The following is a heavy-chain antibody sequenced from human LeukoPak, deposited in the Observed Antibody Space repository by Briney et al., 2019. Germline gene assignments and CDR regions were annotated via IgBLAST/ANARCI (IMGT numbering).Heavy chain of an antibody. D-gene: IGHD2-15*01. Sequence: GGSLRLSCAASGLSFSAYPMGWVRQAPGKGLQWLSGISASGDVTFHADRVKGRVTISRDNSKNTLYLQMNSLRAEDTAVYYCTKETGGYCSGGSCYADYWGQGTLVTVSS. V-gene: IGHV3-23*01. CDR3: TKETGGYCSGGSCYADY. J-gene: IGHJ4*02. CDR2: ISASGDVT. CDR1: GLSFSAYP.